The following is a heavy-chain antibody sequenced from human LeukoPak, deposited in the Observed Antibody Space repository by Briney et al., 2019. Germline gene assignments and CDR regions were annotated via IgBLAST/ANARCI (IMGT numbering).Heavy chain of an antibody. CDR1: GGSISSYY. J-gene: IGHJ4*02. CDR3: ARQDSRIAAAGAFDY. Sequence: PSETLSLTCTVSGGSISSYYWSRIRQPPGKGLEWIGYIYYSGSTNYNPSLKSRVTISVDTTKNQFSLKLSSVTAADTAVYYCARQDSRIAAAGAFDYWGQGTLVTVSS. CDR2: IYYSGST. D-gene: IGHD6-13*01. V-gene: IGHV4-59*08.